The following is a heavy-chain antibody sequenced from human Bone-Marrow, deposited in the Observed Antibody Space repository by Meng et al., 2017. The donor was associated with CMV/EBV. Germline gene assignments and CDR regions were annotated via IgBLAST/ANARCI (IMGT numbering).Heavy chain of an antibody. V-gene: IGHV4-39*07. Sequence: SETLSLTCAVYGGSFSSYYWGWIRQPPGKGLEWIGSIYYSGSTYYNPSLKSRVTISVDTSKNQFSLKLSSVTAAETAVYYCARLGMATPGDYWGQGTLVTVSS. CDR3: ARLGMATPGDY. D-gene: IGHD5-24*01. J-gene: IGHJ4*02. CDR2: IYYSGST. CDR1: GGSFSSYY.